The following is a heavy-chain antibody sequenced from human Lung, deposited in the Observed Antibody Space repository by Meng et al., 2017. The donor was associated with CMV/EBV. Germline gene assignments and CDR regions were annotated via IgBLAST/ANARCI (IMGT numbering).Heavy chain of an antibody. CDR1: GFTFSNDG. CDR3: AKDLCSSSCYPDY. CDR2: VSYDGSNK. D-gene: IGHD2-2*01. Sequence: ADSGFTFSNDGRPWVRQAQSKGLEWVAFVSYDGSNKNYPDSVKGRFSISRDDSKNTLYVQINSLRPEDTAVYYCAKDLCSSSCYPDYWGQGTLVTVSS. V-gene: IGHV3-30*18. J-gene: IGHJ4*02.